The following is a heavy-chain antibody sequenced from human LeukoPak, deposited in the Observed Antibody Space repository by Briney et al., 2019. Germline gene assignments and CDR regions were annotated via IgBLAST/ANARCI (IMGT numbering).Heavy chain of an antibody. V-gene: IGHV3-30*02. CDR3: AKDSFDIVVVPADIADAWGAFDI. D-gene: IGHD2-2*02. Sequence: PGGSLRLSCAASGFTFSSYSMNWVRQAPGKGLEWVAFIRYDGSNKYYADSVKGRFTISRDNSKNTLYLQMNSLRAEDTAVYYCAKDSFDIVVVPADIADAWGAFDIWGQGTMVTVSS. J-gene: IGHJ3*02. CDR2: IRYDGSNK. CDR1: GFTFSSYS.